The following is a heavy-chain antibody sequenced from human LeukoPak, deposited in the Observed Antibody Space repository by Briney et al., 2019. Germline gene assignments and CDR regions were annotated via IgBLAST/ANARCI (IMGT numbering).Heavy chain of an antibody. CDR1: GYTFTGYY. D-gene: IGHD6-13*01. CDR2: INPNSGGT. Sequence: GASVKVSCKASGYTFTGYYMHWVRQAPGQGLEWMGWINPNSGGTNYAQKFQGRVTITADKSTSTAYMELSSLRSEDTAVYYCAARAGNFFDYWGQGTLVTVSS. J-gene: IGHJ4*02. V-gene: IGHV1-2*02. CDR3: AARAGNFFDY.